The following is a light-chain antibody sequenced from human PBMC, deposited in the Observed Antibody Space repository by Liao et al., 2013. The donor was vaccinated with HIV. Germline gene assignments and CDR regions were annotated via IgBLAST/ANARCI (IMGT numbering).Light chain of an antibody. V-gene: IGLV3-1*01. CDR2: QDN. CDR3: QVWDSSSDLYV. CDR1: KLGDKY. Sequence: SYELTQPPSVSVSPGQTASITCSGDKLGDKYACWYQQKPGQSPVLVIYQDNKRPSGIPERFSGSNSGNTATLTISRVEAGDEADYYCQVWDSSSDLYVFGTGTKVTVL. J-gene: IGLJ1*01.